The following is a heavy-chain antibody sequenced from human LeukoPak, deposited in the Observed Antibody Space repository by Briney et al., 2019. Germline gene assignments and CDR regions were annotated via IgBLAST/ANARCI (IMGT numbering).Heavy chain of an antibody. J-gene: IGHJ4*02. CDR2: ISHSGST. Sequence: SETLSLTCAVYGGSFSGYFWSWIRQPPGKGLEWIGEISHSGSTNYNPSLKSRVSTSVDTFKNQFSLKLTSVTAADTAVYYCARGQGTVTTHWGQGTLVTVSS. CDR3: ARGQGTVTTH. V-gene: IGHV4-34*01. CDR1: GGSFSGYF. D-gene: IGHD4-17*01.